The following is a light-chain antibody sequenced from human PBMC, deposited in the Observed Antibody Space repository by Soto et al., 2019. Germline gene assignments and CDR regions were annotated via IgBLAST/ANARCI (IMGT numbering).Light chain of an antibody. Sequence: EIVMTQSQATLSVSPGERATLSCRASQIVSSNLAWYKQQSGQAPRLLIYGASTRATGIPARFSGSGSGAEFTLTISSLQSEDFAVYYCQQYSNWPRTFGQGTKVEIK. CDR1: QIVSSN. J-gene: IGKJ1*01. CDR3: QQYSNWPRT. V-gene: IGKV3-15*01. CDR2: GAS.